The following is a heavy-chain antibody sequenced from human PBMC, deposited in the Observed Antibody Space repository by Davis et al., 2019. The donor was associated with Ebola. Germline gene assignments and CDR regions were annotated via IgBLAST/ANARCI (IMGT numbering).Heavy chain of an antibody. CDR2: ISSSSSYL. D-gene: IGHD6-13*01. CDR1: GFTLSCYS. V-gene: IGHV3-21*01. J-gene: IGHJ4*02. CDR3: ATPSSSNRGY. Sequence: ESLKISCAPSGFTLSCYSMNWVRQAPGKGLEWVSSISSSSSYLYYGDSVKGRFTISRDNAKNSLYLQMNSLRAEDTAVYYCATPSSSNRGYWGQGTLVTVSS.